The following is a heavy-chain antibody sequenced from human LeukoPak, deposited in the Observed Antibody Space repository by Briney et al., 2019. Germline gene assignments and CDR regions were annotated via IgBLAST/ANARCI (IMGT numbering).Heavy chain of an antibody. CDR2: IYYSGST. J-gene: IGHJ6*02. CDR3: ARDVVVVPAAMKKSYYYYGMDV. D-gene: IGHD2-2*01. V-gene: IGHV4-31*03. CDR1: GGSISSGGYY. Sequence: PSETLSLTCTVSGGSISSGGYYWSWIRQHPGKGLEWIGYIYYSGSTYYNPSLKSRVTISVDTSKNQFSLKLSSVTAADTAVYYCARDVVVVPAAMKKSYYYYGMDVWGQGTTVTVFS.